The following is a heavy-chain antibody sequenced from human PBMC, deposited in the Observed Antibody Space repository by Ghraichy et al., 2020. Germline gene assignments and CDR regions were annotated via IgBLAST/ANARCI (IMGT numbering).Heavy chain of an antibody. D-gene: IGHD3-16*02. CDR1: GGSFSGYS. J-gene: IGHJ5*02. V-gene: IGHV4-34*01. CDR3: SRASYDYVWGSYRPPLPNWFDP. Sequence: SETLSLTCAVYGGSFSGYSWSWIRQPPGKGLEWIGEITHSGRTNYNPSLKSRVTISVETSKNQFSLKLSSGTAADTAVYYCSRASYDYVWGSYRPPLPNWFDPWGQGTLVTVSS. CDR2: ITHSGRT.